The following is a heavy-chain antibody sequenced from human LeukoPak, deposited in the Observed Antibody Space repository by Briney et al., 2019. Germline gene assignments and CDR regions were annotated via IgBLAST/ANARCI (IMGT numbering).Heavy chain of an antibody. D-gene: IGHD5-12*01. CDR3: AREVYSGYDSATPDY. J-gene: IGHJ4*02. Sequence: GESLKISCQGSGYSFNMYWVAWVRQLPGRGLEWMGAIYPGGSDTKYSPSFEGQVTISADKSISTAYLQWSSLRASDTAMYYCAREVYSGYDSATPDYWGQGTLVTVSS. CDR2: IYPGGSDT. CDR1: GYSFNMYW. V-gene: IGHV5-51*01.